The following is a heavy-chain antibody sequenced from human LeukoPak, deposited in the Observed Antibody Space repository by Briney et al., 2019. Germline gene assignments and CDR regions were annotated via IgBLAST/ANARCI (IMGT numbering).Heavy chain of an antibody. CDR2: ISNSGRTI. CDR1: GFTFSSYE. Sequence: AGSLRLSCVASGFTFSSYEMQWVRQAPGKGLEWVSYISNSGRTIHYADSAKGRFTISRDNAKSSLFLHMNSLRGEDTAVYYCARGDNSSTWNYLFAYWAQGTLVTVSS. CDR3: ARGDNSSTWNYLFAY. D-gene: IGHD6-13*01. V-gene: IGHV3-48*03. J-gene: IGHJ4*02.